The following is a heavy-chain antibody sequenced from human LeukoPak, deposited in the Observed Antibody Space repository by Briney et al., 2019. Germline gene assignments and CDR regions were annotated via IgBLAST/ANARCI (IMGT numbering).Heavy chain of an antibody. V-gene: IGHV4-59*08. CDR3: ARHSICFDP. Sequence: PSETLSLTCTVSGGSISSYYWSWIRQPPGKGLEWIGSISYSGSTNYNPSLKSRVTISVDTSKNQFSLKLTSVTAADTAVYYCARHSICFDPWGQGTLVTVSS. J-gene: IGHJ5*02. CDR1: GGSISSYY. CDR2: ISYSGST.